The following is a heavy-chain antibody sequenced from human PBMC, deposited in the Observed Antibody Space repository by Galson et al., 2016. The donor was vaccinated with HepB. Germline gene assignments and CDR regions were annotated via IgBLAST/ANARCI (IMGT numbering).Heavy chain of an antibody. J-gene: IGHJ4*02. Sequence: SLRLSCAASGFDFGTYGIHWVRQAPGKGLEWLSVIWFDGSNKFYADSVQGRFTIPRDNSENTAYLHMNGLRVEDTAVYYCARGYVATIGDYWGQGTLVTVSS. V-gene: IGHV3-33*01. D-gene: IGHD5-12*01. CDR3: ARGYVATIGDY. CDR1: GFDFGTYG. CDR2: IWFDGSNK.